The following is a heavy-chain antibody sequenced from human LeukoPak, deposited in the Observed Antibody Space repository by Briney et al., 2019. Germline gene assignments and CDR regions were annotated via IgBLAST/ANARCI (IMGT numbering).Heavy chain of an antibody. V-gene: IGHV3-20*04. D-gene: IGHD1-26*01. J-gene: IGHJ4*02. CDR2: INWNGGST. Sequence: GGSLRLSCAASGFTISSYAMSWVRQAPGKGLEWVSGINWNGGSTGYADSVKGRFTISRDNAKNSLYLQMNSLRAEDTALYYCASGYNGSYYAPLDYWGQGTLVTVSS. CDR1: GFTISSYA. CDR3: ASGYNGSYYAPLDY.